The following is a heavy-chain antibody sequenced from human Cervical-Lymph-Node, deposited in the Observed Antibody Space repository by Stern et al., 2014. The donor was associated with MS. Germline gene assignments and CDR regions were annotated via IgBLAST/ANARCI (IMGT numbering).Heavy chain of an antibody. CDR1: GYTFTSYW. CDR3: ARQRYFDY. CDR2: IFPAGSDI. J-gene: IGHJ4*02. Sequence: EMQLVESGPEVKRPGESLKISCQASGYTFTSYWIGWVRQMPGKGLEWIAIIFPAGSDIRYSPSCQGQVTISADKSSSTAYLQWNNLKASDTAIYYCARQRYFDYWGQGTLVTVSS. V-gene: IGHV5-51*01.